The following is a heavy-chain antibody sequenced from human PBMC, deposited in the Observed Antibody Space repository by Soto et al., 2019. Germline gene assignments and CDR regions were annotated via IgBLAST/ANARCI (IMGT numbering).Heavy chain of an antibody. CDR1: GFAFSTYA. CDR2: ISGSGGSS. V-gene: IGHV3-23*01. Sequence: VGSLRLSCAAAGFAFSTYAMTWVRQAPGKGLEWVSVISGSGGSSYYAASVKGRFTISRDNSKNTLFLQMNGLRAEDTAVYYCAKVTKRAAAGRYEYYKYGMDVWGQGTTVTVSS. D-gene: IGHD6-13*01. J-gene: IGHJ6*02. CDR3: AKVTKRAAAGRYEYYKYGMDV.